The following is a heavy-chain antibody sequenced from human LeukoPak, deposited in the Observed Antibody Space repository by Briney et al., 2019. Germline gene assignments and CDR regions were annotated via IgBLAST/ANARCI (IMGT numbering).Heavy chain of an antibody. CDR3: ARQDDIVGANTLVH. V-gene: IGHV4-59*08. J-gene: IGHJ4*02. D-gene: IGHD1-26*01. CDR1: GGSISSYY. CDR2: IYYSGST. Sequence: PSETLSLTCTVSGGSISSYYWSWIRQPPGKGLEWIGYIYYSGSTNYNPSLKSRVTISVDTSNNQVSLKLRSVTAADTAVYYCARQDDIVGANTLVHWGQGILATVSS.